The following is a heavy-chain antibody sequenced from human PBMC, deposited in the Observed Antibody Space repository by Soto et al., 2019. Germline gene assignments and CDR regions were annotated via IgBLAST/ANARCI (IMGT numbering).Heavy chain of an antibody. V-gene: IGHV4-61*01. D-gene: IGHD2-15*01. Sequence: QVQLQESGPGLVKPSETLSLTCTVSGGSISSGNYYWTWIRQPPGKGLEWIGYMSYSGSSNYNPSINRRIRMSRDTPKHQLSPNLRSVTAADTAVYYCARANRVVVSPHSRGQGALVTLTS. CDR3: ARANRVVVSPHS. J-gene: IGHJ5*01. CDR1: GGSISSGNYY. CDR2: MSYSGSS.